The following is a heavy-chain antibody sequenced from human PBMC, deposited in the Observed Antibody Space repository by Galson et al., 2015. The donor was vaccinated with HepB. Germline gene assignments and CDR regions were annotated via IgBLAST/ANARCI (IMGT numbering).Heavy chain of an antibody. CDR2: IYYSGST. J-gene: IGHJ4*02. CDR1: GGSISSSSYY. Sequence: SETLSLTCTVSGGSISSSSYYWGWIRQPPGKGLEWIGSIYYSGSTYYNPSLKSRVTISVDTSKNQFSLKLSSVTAADTAVYYCARDRASSITMVRGVMWDYWGQGTLVTVSS. D-gene: IGHD3-10*01. CDR3: ARDRASSITMVRGVMWDY. V-gene: IGHV4-39*07.